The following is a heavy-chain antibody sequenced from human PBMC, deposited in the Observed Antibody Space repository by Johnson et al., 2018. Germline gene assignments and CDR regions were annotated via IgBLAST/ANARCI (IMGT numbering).Heavy chain of an antibody. CDR1: GGSISSGSYY. J-gene: IGHJ6*03. V-gene: IGHV4-61*02. CDR3: ARGGYYYYYYMDV. CDR2: IYTSGST. Sequence: QVQLQESGPGLVKPSQTLSLTCPVSGGSISSGSYYWSWIRQPAGKGLEWIGRIYTSGSTNYNPSLKTRVTISVDPSKNPFSLKLSSVTAAETAVYYWARGGYYYYYYMDVWGKGTTVTVSS. D-gene: IGHD5-12*01.